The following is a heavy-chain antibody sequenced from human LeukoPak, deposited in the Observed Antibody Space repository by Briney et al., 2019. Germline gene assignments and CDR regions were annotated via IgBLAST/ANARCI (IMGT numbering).Heavy chain of an antibody. CDR2: INHSGTT. J-gene: IGHJ5*02. D-gene: IGHD3-3*01. CDR1: GGSFSGYF. V-gene: IGHV4-34*01. Sequence: SETLSLTCAVYGGSFSGYFWTWIRQPPGKGLEWIGEINHSGTTNYNPSLKSRVTISLDTSMNQFSLKLTSVTAADTAVYYCARGQVGGHNWVDPWGQGTLVTVSS. CDR3: ARGQVGGHNWVDP.